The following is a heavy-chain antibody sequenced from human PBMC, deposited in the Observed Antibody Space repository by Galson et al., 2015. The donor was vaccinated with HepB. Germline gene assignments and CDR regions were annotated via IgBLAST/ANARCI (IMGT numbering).Heavy chain of an antibody. CDR2: ISYDGSNK. CDR1: GFTFSSYA. CDR3: ARGPLDYENYYDSSGYDYYFDY. J-gene: IGHJ4*02. Sequence: SLRLSCAASGFTFSSYAMHWVRQAPGKGLEWVAVISYDGSNKYYADSVKGRFTISRDNSKNTLYLQMNSLRAEDTAVYYCARGPLDYENYYDSSGYDYYFDYWGQGTLVTVSS. D-gene: IGHD3-22*01. V-gene: IGHV3-30-3*01.